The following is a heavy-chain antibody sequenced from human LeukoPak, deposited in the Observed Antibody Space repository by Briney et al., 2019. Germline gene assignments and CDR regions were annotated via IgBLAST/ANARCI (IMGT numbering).Heavy chain of an antibody. D-gene: IGHD3-10*01. CDR2: IYYSGCT. CDR3: ARVHYYYGSGSYYSDYYYYYMDV. V-gene: IGHV4-39*01. Sequence: SETLSLTCTVSGGSISSSSYYWGWIRQPPGKGLEWIGSIYYSGCTYYYPSLKSRVTISVDTSKNQFSLKLSSVTAADTAVYYCARVHYYYGSGSYYSDYYYYYMDVWGKGTTVTISS. J-gene: IGHJ6*03. CDR1: GGSISSSSYY.